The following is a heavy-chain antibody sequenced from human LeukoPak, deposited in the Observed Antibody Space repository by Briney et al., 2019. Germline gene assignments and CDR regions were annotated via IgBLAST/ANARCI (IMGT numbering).Heavy chain of an antibody. D-gene: IGHD3-9*01. CDR2: ISWNSGSI. V-gene: IGHV3-9*01. CDR3: AKDIDKFYFDY. J-gene: IGHJ4*02. Sequence: PGGSLRLSCAASGFTFDDYAMHWVRQAPGKGLEWVSGISWNSGSIGYADSVKGRFTISRDNAKNSLYLQMNSLRAEDTALYYCAKDIDKFYFDYWDQGTLVTVSS. CDR1: GFTFDDYA.